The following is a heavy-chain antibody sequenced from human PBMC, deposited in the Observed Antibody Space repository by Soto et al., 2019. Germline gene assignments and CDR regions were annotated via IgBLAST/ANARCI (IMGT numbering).Heavy chain of an antibody. J-gene: IGHJ5*02. V-gene: IGHV1-2*04. D-gene: IGHD3-3*01. CDR2: INPNSGGT. CDR1: GYTFTGYY. CDR3: AREVAWYYDFWSGYYTGTSDNWFDP. Sequence: LKVSCKASGYTFTGYYMHWVRQAPGQGLEWMGWINPNSGGTNYAQKFQGWVTMTRDASISTAYMELSRLRSDDTAVYYCAREVAWYYDFWSGYYTGTSDNWFDPWGQGTLVTVSS.